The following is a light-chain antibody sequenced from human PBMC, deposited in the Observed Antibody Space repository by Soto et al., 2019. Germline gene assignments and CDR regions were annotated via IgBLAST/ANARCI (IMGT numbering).Light chain of an antibody. CDR1: QSVNNY. CDR3: QQYNSWLWT. V-gene: IGKV3-11*01. CDR2: DAS. Sequence: EIVLTQSPATLSLSPGERATLSCRASQSVNNYLAWYQQRPGQAPRLLIYDASNRATGIPARFSGSGSGTEFTLIISSLQSEDSAVYYCQQYNSWLWTFGQGTKVDIK. J-gene: IGKJ1*01.